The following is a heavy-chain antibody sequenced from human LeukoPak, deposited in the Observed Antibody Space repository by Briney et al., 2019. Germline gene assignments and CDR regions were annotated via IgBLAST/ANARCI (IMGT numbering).Heavy chain of an antibody. CDR3: ARDLEYSSSGGFDY. D-gene: IGHD6-6*01. CDR1: GFTFSSYA. V-gene: IGHV3-30-3*01. Sequence: GGSLRLSCAASGFTFSSYAMHWVRQAPGKGLEWVAVISYDGSNKYYADSVKGRFTISRDNSKNTLYLQMNSLRAEDTAVYYCARDLEYSSSGGFDYWGQGTLVTVSS. CDR2: ISYDGSNK. J-gene: IGHJ4*02.